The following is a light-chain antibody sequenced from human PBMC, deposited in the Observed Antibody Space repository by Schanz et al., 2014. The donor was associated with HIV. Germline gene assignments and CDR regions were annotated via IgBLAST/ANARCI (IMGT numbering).Light chain of an antibody. V-gene: IGKV1-5*03. J-gene: IGKJ1*01. CDR1: QSISTW. Sequence: IQLTQSPSSLSAFVGDRLTITCRASQSISTWLAWYQQKPGKAPKVLIYKATTLESGVPSRFSGSGSGTDFTLTISSLQPEDVATYYCQKYNSAPWTFGQGTKVEIK. CDR2: KAT. CDR3: QKYNSAPWT.